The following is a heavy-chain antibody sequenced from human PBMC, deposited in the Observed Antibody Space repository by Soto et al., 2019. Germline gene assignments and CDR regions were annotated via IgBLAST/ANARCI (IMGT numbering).Heavy chain of an antibody. V-gene: IGHV4-39*01. D-gene: IGHD2-15*01. CDR2: IYYSGST. CDR1: GCPISTSSYS. J-gene: IGHJ6*03. CDR3: ARHGYCSGGSCYNYYYYMDV. Sequence: SETLSLTCNVSGCPISTSSYSWCWIRQPPGKGLEWIGSIYYSGSTYYNPSLKSRVTISVDTSKNQFSLKLSSVTAADTAVYYCARHGYCSGGSCYNYYYYMDVWGKGTTVT.